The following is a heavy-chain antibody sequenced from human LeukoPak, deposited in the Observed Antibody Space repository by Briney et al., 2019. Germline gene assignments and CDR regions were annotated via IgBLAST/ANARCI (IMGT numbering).Heavy chain of an antibody. CDR1: GGSISSYY. Sequence: PSETLSLTCTVSGGSISSYYWSWIRQPPGKGLEWIGYIYYSGSTNYNPSLKSRVTISVDTSKNQFSLKLSSVTAADTAVYYCAGMRGDDILTGYDYYFDYWGQGTLVTVSS. V-gene: IGHV4-59*01. D-gene: IGHD3-9*01. CDR3: AGMRGDDILTGYDYYFDY. CDR2: IYYSGST. J-gene: IGHJ4*02.